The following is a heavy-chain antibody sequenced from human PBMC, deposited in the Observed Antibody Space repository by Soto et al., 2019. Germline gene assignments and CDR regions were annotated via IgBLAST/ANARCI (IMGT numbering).Heavy chain of an antibody. J-gene: IGHJ4*02. V-gene: IGHV3-30-3*01. CDR2: ISYDGSNK. CDR3: ARDSVGATHGFDY. CDR1: GFTFSSYA. Sequence: GGSQILSCAASGFTFSSYAMHWVRQAPGKGLEWVAVISYDGSNKYYADSVKGRFTISRDNSKNTLYLQMNSLRAEDTAVYYCARDSVGATHGFDYWGQGTLVTVSS. D-gene: IGHD1-26*01.